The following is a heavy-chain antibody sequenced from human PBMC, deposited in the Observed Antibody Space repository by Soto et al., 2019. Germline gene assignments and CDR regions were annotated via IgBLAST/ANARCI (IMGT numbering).Heavy chain of an antibody. J-gene: IGHJ5*02. V-gene: IGHV3-23*01. Sequence: GYVRLSCVASGFTFSVNVMSWVRQAPGKGLEWISIISGSGGSTYYADSVKGRFTISRDNSNNTLYLQMHSLTAADTAVYYCAKNGCGGDCYSSVAGNWFDPWGQGTLVTVSS. D-gene: IGHD2-21*02. CDR2: ISGSGGST. CDR3: AKNGCGGDCYSSVAGNWFDP. CDR1: GFTFSVNV.